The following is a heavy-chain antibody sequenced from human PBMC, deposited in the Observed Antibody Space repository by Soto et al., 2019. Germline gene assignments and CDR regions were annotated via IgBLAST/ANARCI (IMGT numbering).Heavy chain of an antibody. J-gene: IGHJ6*02. CDR1: GFSLRRFG. CDR2: IWFDGSRT. V-gene: IGHV3-33*01. D-gene: IGHD5-18*01. CDR3: AIDRGGTAMFYGVDV. Sequence: QVQLVESGGGVVQPGGSLRLSCVASGFSLRRFGMHWVRRVPGKGLESVAVIWFDGSRTYYPDSMRGRSTVSRDNSKNTLYLQLSSLRAEDTAVYYCAIDRGGTAMFYGVDVWGQGTTVTVSS.